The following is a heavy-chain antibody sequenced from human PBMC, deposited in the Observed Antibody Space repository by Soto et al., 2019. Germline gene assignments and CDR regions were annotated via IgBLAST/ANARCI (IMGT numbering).Heavy chain of an antibody. CDR3: RLAAGGVGGMDV. CDR1: GYTFTSYD. D-gene: IGHD2-8*02. J-gene: IGHJ6*02. CDR2: MNPNSGNT. V-gene: IGHV1-8*01. Sequence: QVQLVQSGAEVKKPGASVKVSCKASGYTFTSYDINWVRQAPGQGLEWMGWMNPNSGNTGYAQKFQGRVTMTRNTAISTAYMELSSRRSEDTAVYCGRLAAGGVGGMDVWGQGTTGTVSS.